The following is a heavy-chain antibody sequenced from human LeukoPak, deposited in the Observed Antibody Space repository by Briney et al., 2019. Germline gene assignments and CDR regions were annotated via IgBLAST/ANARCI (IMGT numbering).Heavy chain of an antibody. J-gene: IGHJ4*02. V-gene: IGHV5-51*01. Sequence: GESLKISCKGPGYSFTSYWIGWVRQMPGKGLEWMGIIYPGDSDTRYSPSFQGQVTISADKSISTAYLQWSSLKASDTAMYYCARQGWSGYSYGSTDYWGQGTLVTVSS. CDR3: ARQGWSGYSYGSTDY. CDR2: IYPGDSDT. CDR1: GYSFTSYW. D-gene: IGHD5-18*01.